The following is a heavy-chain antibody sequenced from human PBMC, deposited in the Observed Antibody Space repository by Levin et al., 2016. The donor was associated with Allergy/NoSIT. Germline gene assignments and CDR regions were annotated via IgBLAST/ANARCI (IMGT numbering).Heavy chain of an antibody. Sequence: GESLKISCAASGFTFSSYAMHWVRQAPGKGLEWVAVISYDGSNKYYADSVKGRFTISRDNSKNTLYLQMNSLRAEDTAVYYCARGGSEYQLLYRGAFDIWGQGTMVTVSS. CDR1: GFTFSSYA. D-gene: IGHD2-2*02. CDR3: ARGGSEYQLLYRGAFDI. J-gene: IGHJ3*02. V-gene: IGHV3-30-3*01. CDR2: ISYDGSNK.